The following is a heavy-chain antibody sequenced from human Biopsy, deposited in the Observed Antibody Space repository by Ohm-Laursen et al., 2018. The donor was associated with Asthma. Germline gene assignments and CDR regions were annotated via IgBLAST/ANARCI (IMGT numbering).Heavy chain of an antibody. CDR2: ISYDGSSI. Sequence: SLRLSCAAPRFTYEMHCVRQAPGTGLEWVAVISYDGSSIYYADSVKGRFTISRDNSKNTIYLQLNSLRAEDTAVYYCAKDWKSLYVQYFFEYWGQGTLVTVSS. CDR3: AKDWKSLYVQYFFEY. CDR1: RFTYE. V-gene: IGHV3-30-3*02. D-gene: IGHD5/OR15-5a*01. J-gene: IGHJ4*02.